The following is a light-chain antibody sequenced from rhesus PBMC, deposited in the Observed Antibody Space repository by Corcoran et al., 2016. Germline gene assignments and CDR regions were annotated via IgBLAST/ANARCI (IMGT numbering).Light chain of an antibody. J-gene: IGKJ4*01. CDR2: DAS. Sequence: DIRMTQSPSSLSASVGDRVTVTFRASQGIDRELSWYQQKPGKAPTLLIADASTLQTGVSSRFSGSGSGTYYPLTISSLQPEDFATYYCLQDYTTPSFGGGTKVEIK. CDR1: QGIDRE. CDR3: LQDYTTPS. V-gene: IGKV1-94*01.